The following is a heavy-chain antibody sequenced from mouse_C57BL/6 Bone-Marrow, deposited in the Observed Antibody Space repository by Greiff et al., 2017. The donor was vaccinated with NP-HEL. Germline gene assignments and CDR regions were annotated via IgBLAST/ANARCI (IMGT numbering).Heavy chain of an antibody. Sequence: QVQLKQSGAELARPGASVTLSCKASGYTFTSYGISWVEQRPGPGLEWIGEIHPRSGDTYYNEKFKGKATLTADKSSSTAYMELRSLTSEDSAVYFCARRGVMDYWGQGTSVTVSS. CDR2: IHPRSGDT. V-gene: IGHV1-81*01. CDR3: ARRGVMDY. J-gene: IGHJ4*01. CDR1: GYTFTSYG.